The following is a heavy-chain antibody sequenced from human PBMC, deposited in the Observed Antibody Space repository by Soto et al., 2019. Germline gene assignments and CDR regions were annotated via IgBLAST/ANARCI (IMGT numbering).Heavy chain of an antibody. CDR1: GGSISSSNW. CDR3: ARRRNNWNYWYFDL. V-gene: IGHV4-4*01. J-gene: IGHJ2*01. Sequence: SETLSLTCAVSGGSISSSNWWSWVRQPPGKGLEWIGEIYHSGSTNYNPSLKSRVTISVDKSKNLFSLKLNSVTAADTAVYCCARRRNNWNYWYFDLWGRGTLVTVSS. CDR2: IYHSGST. D-gene: IGHD1-20*01.